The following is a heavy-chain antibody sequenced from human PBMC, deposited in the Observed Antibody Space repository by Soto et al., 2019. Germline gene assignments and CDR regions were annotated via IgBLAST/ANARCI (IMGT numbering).Heavy chain of an antibody. D-gene: IGHD4-17*01. Sequence: QTGGSLRLSCAASGFTFSGSAMHWVRQASGKGLEWVGRIRSKANSYATAYAASVKGRFTISRDDSKNTAYLQMNSLKTEDTAVYYCTRLLDYGDFEEGVFASFGMDVWGQGTTVTVYS. V-gene: IGHV3-73*01. CDR2: IRSKANSYAT. CDR1: GFTFSGSA. J-gene: IGHJ6*02. CDR3: TRLLDYGDFEEGVFASFGMDV.